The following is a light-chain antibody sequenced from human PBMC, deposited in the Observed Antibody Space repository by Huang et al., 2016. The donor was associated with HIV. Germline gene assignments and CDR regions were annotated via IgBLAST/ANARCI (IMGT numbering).Light chain of an antibody. J-gene: IGKJ1*01. CDR1: QYINNW. V-gene: IGKV1-5*03. CDR2: QAS. CDR3: QQYNSYSAWT. Sequence: DIQMTQSPSTLSASVGDRVTITCRASQYINNWLAWYQQKPGKVPKLLIYQASSLEGGVPSRFSGSGFGTEFTLTISSLQPDDFATYYCQQYNSYSAWTFGQGTKVEIK.